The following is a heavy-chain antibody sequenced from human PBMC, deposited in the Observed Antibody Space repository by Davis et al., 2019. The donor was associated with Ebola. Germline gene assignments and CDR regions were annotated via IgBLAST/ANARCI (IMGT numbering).Heavy chain of an antibody. CDR2: INPDSGGT. CDR3: ARSSAYYLYYFGY. D-gene: IGHD3-22*01. V-gene: IGHV1-2*02. J-gene: IGHJ4*02. CDR1: GGTFSSYA. Sequence: ASVKVSCKASGGTFSSYAISWVRRAPGQGLEWMGWINPDSGGTNYAQKFQGRVTMTRDTSISTAYMELSRLRSDDTAVYYCARSSAYYLYYFGYWGQGTLVTVSS.